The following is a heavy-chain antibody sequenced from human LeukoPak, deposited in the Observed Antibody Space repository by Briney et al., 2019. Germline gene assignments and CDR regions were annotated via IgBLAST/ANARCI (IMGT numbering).Heavy chain of an antibody. CDR3: ARDLRAGGSGSYWAFDY. CDR2: ISGSGVTM. D-gene: IGHD3-10*01. Sequence: PGGSLRLSCAASGFTFSSYEMNWVRQAPGRGLEWVSYISGSGVTMYYADSVKGRFTISRDNSKNTLHLQMHSLRAEDTAVYYCARDLRAGGSGSYWAFDYWGQGTLVTVSS. CDR1: GFTFSSYE. V-gene: IGHV3-48*03. J-gene: IGHJ4*02.